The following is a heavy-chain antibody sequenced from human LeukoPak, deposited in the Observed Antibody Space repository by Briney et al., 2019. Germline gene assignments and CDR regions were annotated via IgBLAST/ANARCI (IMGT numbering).Heavy chain of an antibody. CDR2: ITYDAINK. V-gene: IGHV3-30*04. CDR3: AKGYCSSTSCLKTD. CDR1: GFTFSSYA. D-gene: IGHD2-2*01. J-gene: IGHJ4*02. Sequence: PGGSLRLSCAASGFTFSSYAMHWVRQAPGKGLEWVAIITYDAINKYYADSVKGRFTISRDNSKNTLYLQMNSLRAEDTAVYYCAKGYCSSTSCLKTDWGQGALVTVSS.